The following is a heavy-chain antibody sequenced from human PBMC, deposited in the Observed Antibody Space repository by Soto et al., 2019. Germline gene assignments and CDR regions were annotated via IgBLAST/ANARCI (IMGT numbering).Heavy chain of an antibody. CDR2: ISGSGGST. Sequence: GGSLRLSCAASGFTFSSYAMSWFRQAPGKGLEWVSAISGSGGSTYYADSVKGRFTISRDNSKNTLYLQMNSLRAEDTAVYYCAKDFVPENILADYYYYGMDVWGQGTTVTVS. CDR3: AKDFVPENILADYYYYGMDV. D-gene: IGHD3-10*02. CDR1: GFTFSSYA. J-gene: IGHJ6*02. V-gene: IGHV3-23*01.